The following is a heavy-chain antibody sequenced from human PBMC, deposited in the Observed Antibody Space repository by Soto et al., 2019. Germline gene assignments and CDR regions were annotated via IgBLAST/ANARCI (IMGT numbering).Heavy chain of an antibody. CDR3: ARGRASGSYYLLDY. J-gene: IGHJ4*02. Sequence: ASVKVSCKASGDTFTTYDINWVRQATGHGLEWMGWINPNSGNIGYAQRFQGRVTMTRDTAIRTAYMEVSSLRSDDTAVYYCARGRASGSYYLLDYWGQGTLVTV. V-gene: IGHV1-8*01. CDR1: GDTFTTYD. D-gene: IGHD3-10*01. CDR2: INPNSGNI.